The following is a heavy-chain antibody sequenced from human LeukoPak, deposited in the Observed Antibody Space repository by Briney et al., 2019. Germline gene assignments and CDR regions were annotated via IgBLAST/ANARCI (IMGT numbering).Heavy chain of an antibody. CDR2: IYYSGST. D-gene: IGHD5-18*01. J-gene: IGHJ4*02. V-gene: IGHV4-59*01. CDR1: GGSISSYY. CDR3: ARGVGYSYGYAPFDY. Sequence: SEILSLTCTVSGGSISSYYWSWIRQPPGKGLEWIGYIYYSGSTNYNPSLKSRVTISVDTSKNQFSLKLSSVTAADTAVYYCARGVGYSYGYAPFDYWGQGTLVTVSS.